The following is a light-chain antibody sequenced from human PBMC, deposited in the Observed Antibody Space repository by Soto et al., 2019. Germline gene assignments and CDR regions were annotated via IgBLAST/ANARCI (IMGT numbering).Light chain of an antibody. J-gene: IGKJ1*01. CDR2: GAS. CDR3: QQYNSYS. V-gene: IGKV3-15*01. CDR1: QSVSSN. Sequence: EIVMTQSPATLSVSPGESATLSCRASQSVSSNLAWYQQKPGQAPSLLIYGASTRATGIPARFSGSWSGTEFTLTISSLQSEDFATYYCQQYNSYSFGQGTKVDIK.